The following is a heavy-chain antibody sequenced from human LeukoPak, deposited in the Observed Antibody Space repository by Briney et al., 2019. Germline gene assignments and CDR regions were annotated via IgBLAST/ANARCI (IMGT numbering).Heavy chain of an antibody. CDR3: ARGRIAARLGMDY. CDR2: INHSGST. D-gene: IGHD6-6*01. CDR1: VGSFSGYY. Sequence: SETLPLTCAVYVGSFSGYYWSWIRQPPGKGLEWVGEINHSGSTNYNPSLKSRVTISVDTSKNQFSLKLSSVTAADTAVYYCARGRIAARLGMDYWGQGTLVTVPS. V-gene: IGHV4-34*01. J-gene: IGHJ4*02.